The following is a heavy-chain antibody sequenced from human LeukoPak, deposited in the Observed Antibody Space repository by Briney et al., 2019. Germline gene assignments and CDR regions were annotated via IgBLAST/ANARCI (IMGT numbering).Heavy chain of an antibody. D-gene: IGHD5-18*01. CDR2: FGTRSTSI. V-gene: IGHV3-21*04. CDR3: AKDPRTSWIQPNRSSLCNY. CDR1: GFTFSGYS. J-gene: IGHJ4*02. Sequence: GGSLRRSCTASGFTFSGYSMNWIRQAPGKGLEWVSSFGTRSTSIYHAGSVKGRFAISRDNAKNSLYLQMNSLRAEDTAVYYCAKDPRTSWIQPNRSSLCNYWGQGTLVTVSS.